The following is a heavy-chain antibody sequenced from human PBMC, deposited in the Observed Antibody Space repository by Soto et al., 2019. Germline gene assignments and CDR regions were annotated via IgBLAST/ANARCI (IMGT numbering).Heavy chain of an antibody. CDR3: ARASRHDAFDI. V-gene: IGHV4-31*03. CDR2: IYYSGST. CDR1: GGSISSGGYY. J-gene: IGHJ3*02. Sequence: PSETLSLTCTLSGGSISSGGYYWSWLRQHPGKGLEWIGYIYYSGSTYYNPSLKSRVTISVDTSKNQFSLKPSSVTAADTAVYYCARASRHDAFDIWGQGTMVTVSS.